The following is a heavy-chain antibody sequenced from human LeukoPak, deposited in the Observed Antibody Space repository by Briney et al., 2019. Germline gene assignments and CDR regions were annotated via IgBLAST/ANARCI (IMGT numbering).Heavy chain of an antibody. D-gene: IGHD3-10*01. J-gene: IGHJ5*02. V-gene: IGHV1-46*01. CDR1: GYTFTSYY. CDR2: INPSGGST. CDR3: AMTAMVRGVIHWFDP. Sequence: GASVKVSCKASGYTFTSYYMHWVRQAPGQGLEWMGIINPSGGSTSCAQKFQGRVTMTRDTSTSTVYMELSSLRSEDTAVYYCAMTAMVRGVIHWFDPWGQGTLVTVSS.